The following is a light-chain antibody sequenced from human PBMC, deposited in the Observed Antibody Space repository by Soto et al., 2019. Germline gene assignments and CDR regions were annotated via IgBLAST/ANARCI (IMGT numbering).Light chain of an antibody. CDR3: QQFNNYPLIT. V-gene: IGKV1D-13*01. CDR2: DAS. Sequence: AIQLTQSPSSLSASVGDRVTITCRASQGISSALAWYQQKPGKAPKLLIYDASSLESGVPSRFSGSGSGTDFTLTISSLQPEDFATYYCQQFNNYPLITFGQGTRLEI. CDR1: QGISSA. J-gene: IGKJ5*01.